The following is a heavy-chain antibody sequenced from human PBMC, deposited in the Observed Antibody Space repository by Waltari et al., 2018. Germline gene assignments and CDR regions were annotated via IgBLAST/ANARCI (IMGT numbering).Heavy chain of an antibody. J-gene: IGHJ4*02. D-gene: IGHD6-13*01. CDR3: ARGIWQQLAHFDS. Sequence: QLHLQLSGPGLVKPPETLSLTCAVSGTSVTTTTYFWGWIRQPPGKGLEWIGRIYFTGSTDYNPSLKSRVTISIDTSTNQFSLNLRSVTAADTAVYYCARGIWQQLAHFDSWGQGTLVTVSS. CDR1: GTSVTTTTYF. V-gene: IGHV4-39*01. CDR2: IYFTGST.